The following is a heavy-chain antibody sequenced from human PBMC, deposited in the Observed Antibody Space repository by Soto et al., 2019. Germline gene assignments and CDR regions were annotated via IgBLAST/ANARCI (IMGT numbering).Heavy chain of an antibody. J-gene: IGHJ4*02. CDR1: GFTFSSYS. D-gene: IGHD4-17*01. Sequence: EVQLVESGGGLVKPGGSLRLSCAASGFTFSSYSMNWVRQAPGKGLEWVSPISSSSSYIYYADSVKGRFTISRDNAKNSLYLQMNSLRAEDTAVYYCARDTISINGDYEKGGNYWGQGTLVTVSS. V-gene: IGHV3-21*01. CDR3: ARDTISINGDYEKGGNY. CDR2: ISSSSSYI.